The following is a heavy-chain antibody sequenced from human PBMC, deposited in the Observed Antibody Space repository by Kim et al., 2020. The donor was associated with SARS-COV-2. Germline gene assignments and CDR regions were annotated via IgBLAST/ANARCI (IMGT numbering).Heavy chain of an antibody. Sequence: GGSLRLSCAASGFSFSSYAMNWVRQAPGKGLEWVSYISSSASTIYYADSVKGRFTISRDNAKNSLYLQMNSLRAEDTAVYYCARTNYGSGSYYPATFDYWGQGTLVTVSS. J-gene: IGHJ4*02. CDR2: ISSSASTI. D-gene: IGHD3-10*01. CDR1: GFSFSSYA. CDR3: ARTNYGSGSYYPATFDY. V-gene: IGHV3-48*03.